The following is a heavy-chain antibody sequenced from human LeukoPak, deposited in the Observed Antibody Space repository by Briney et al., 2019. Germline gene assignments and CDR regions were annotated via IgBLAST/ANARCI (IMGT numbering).Heavy chain of an antibody. D-gene: IGHD2-2*01. Sequence: PSETLSLTCTVSGASISGPSWNWIRQPPGKGLEWIGRIYYSGATNYNPSLKSRVTISVDTSKNQFSLKLSSVTAADTAVYYCARDRSGDCSSTSCYQQGPHYYYYGMDVWGQGTTVTVSS. CDR3: ARDRSGDCSSTSCYQQGPHYYYYGMDV. CDR1: GASISGPS. V-gene: IGHV4-59*11. CDR2: IYYSGAT. J-gene: IGHJ6*02.